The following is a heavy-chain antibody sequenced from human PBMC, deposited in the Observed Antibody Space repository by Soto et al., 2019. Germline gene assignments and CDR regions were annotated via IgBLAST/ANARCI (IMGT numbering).Heavy chain of an antibody. CDR1: GSSLTTSGVG. Sequence: SGPTLVNPTQTLTLTCTFSGSSLTTSGVGVGWIRQPPGKALEWLALIYWDDDKRYSPSLKSRLTITKDTSTNQVVLTMTTMDPAATATYFCGDRTSKVRWWFCPWGQGSLVSVCS. CDR3: GDRTSKVRWWFCP. D-gene: IGHD2-21*01. J-gene: IGHJ5*02. CDR2: IYWDDDK. V-gene: IGHV2-5*02.